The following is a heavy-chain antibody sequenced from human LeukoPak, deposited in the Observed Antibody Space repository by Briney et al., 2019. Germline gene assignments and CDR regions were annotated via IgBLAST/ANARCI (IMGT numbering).Heavy chain of an antibody. J-gene: IGHJ6*03. V-gene: IGHV4-39*01. Sequence: SETLSLTCTVSGGSISGSNYYWGWIRQPPGKGLEWIGSIYYSGSTYYNPSLKSRVTISVDTSKSQLSLMVSSVTAADTAVYYCAKGDFCIKSNCYLRPMDVWGKGTTVTVSS. CDR2: IYYSGST. CDR3: AKGDFCIKSNCYLRPMDV. CDR1: GGSISGSNYY. D-gene: IGHD3-3*01.